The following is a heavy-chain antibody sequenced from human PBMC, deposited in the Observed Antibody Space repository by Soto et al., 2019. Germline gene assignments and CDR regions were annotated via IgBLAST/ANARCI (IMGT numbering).Heavy chain of an antibody. J-gene: IGHJ4*02. CDR2: IAGGGGST. D-gene: IGHD2-21*01. CDR3: AKAAMYSSPFDS. V-gene: IGHV3-23*01. CDR1: GFMFGNYA. Sequence: PGGSLRLSCKGSGFMFGNYAMTWVRQAPGRGLERVAKIAGGGGSTFYADSVKGRFTISRDNSKNTLYLQMSSLRAEDTAVYYCAKAAMYSSPFDSWGQGALVTVSS.